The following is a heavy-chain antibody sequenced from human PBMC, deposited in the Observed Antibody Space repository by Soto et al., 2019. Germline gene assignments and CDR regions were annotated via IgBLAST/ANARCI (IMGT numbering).Heavy chain of an antibody. Sequence: PSETLSRTCSVSGDYIHVGGYYWTWSRQRPGKGLEWMGYIYYTGKTYYNPSLESRLTMSVDRSKTQFSLRLTSVTAADTAVYFCGRDLTSNANCIDPWGQGTLVTVSS. CDR3: GRDLTSNANCIDP. D-gene: IGHD2-2*01. CDR1: GDYIHVGGYY. CDR2: IYYTGKT. V-gene: IGHV4-30-4*01. J-gene: IGHJ5*02.